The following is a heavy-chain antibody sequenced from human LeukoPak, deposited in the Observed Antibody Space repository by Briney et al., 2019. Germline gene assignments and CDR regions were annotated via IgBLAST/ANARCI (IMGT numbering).Heavy chain of an antibody. Sequence: GASVKVSCKASGYTFTGYYMHWVRQAPGQGLEWMGWINPNSGGTNYAQKFQGRVTMTRDTSISTAYMELSRLRSDDTAVYYCARVPIVVVVAATLDYWGQGTLVTVSS. CDR2: INPNSGGT. V-gene: IGHV1-2*02. D-gene: IGHD2-15*01. CDR1: GYTFTGYY. CDR3: ARVPIVVVVAATLDY. J-gene: IGHJ4*02.